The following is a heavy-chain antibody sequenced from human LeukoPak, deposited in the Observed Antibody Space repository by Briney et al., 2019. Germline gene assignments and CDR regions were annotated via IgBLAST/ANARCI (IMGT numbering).Heavy chain of an antibody. V-gene: IGHV4-61*10. CDR1: GGSVSSGGYY. D-gene: IGHD3-10*01. CDR2: IQSSGST. Sequence: PSETLSLTCTVSGGSVSSGGYYWSWIRRPAGKGLEWIGRIQSSGSTEYNPSLKSRVAISIDTSKNQFSLKLSSVTAADTAVYYCARGVSFMVRYMDVWGKGTTVTISS. CDR3: ARGVSFMVRYMDV. J-gene: IGHJ6*03.